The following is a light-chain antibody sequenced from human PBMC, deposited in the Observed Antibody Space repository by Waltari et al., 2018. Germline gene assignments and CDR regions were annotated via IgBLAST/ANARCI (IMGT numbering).Light chain of an antibody. V-gene: IGLV2-14*03. J-gene: IGLJ2*01. CDR1: SSDVGAYNY. Sequence: QSALTQPASVSGSPGQSLTISCTGTSSDVGAYNYVSWYQKHPGKAPKLIIFDVSNRPSGVSNRFSGSKSGNTASLTISGLQAEDEADYYCSSYISSSTLELFGGGTSLTVL. CDR3: SSYISSSTLEL. CDR2: DVS.